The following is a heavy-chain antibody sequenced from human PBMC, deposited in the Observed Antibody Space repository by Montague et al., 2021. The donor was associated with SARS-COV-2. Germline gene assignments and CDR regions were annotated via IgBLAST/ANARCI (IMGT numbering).Heavy chain of an antibody. CDR3: ARPDTNDYGGSFDY. Sequence: SLRLSCAASGFAFSSYSMNWVRQAPGKGLEWVSSISSSRSSYSYTYYADSVKGRFTISRDNAKSSLYLQIDSLRAEDTAVYYCARPDTNDYGGSFDYWGRRTLVTVSS. J-gene: IGHJ4*02. CDR1: GFAFSSYS. CDR2: ISSSRSSYSYT. D-gene: IGHD4-23*01. V-gene: IGHV3-21*01.